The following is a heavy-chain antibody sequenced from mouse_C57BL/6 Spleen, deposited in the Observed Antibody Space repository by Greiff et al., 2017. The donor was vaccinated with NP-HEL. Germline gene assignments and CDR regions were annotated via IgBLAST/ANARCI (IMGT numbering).Heavy chain of an antibody. J-gene: IGHJ1*03. CDR3: AKRSWDEDRHWYFDV. V-gene: IGHV2-9*01. CDR2: IWGGGST. D-gene: IGHD4-1*01. Sequence: QVQLQQSGPGLVAPSQSLSITCTVSGFSLTSYGVDWVRQPPGKGLEWLGVIWGGGSTNYNSALMSRLSISKDNSKSQVFLKMNSLQTDDTAMYYCAKRSWDEDRHWYFDVWGTGTTVTVSS. CDR1: GFSLTSYG.